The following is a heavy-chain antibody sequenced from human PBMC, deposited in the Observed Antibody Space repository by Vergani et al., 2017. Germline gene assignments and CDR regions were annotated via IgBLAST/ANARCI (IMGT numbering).Heavy chain of an antibody. V-gene: IGHV3-66*02. CDR1: GFTVSSNY. J-gene: IGHJ4*02. D-gene: IGHD6-19*01. CDR3: AKDQSIAVAGGFDY. CDR2: IYSGGST. Sequence: EVQLVESGGGLVQPGGSLRLSCAASGFTVSSNYMSWVRQAPGKGLEWVSVIYSGGSTYYADSVKGRFTISRDNSKNTLYLQMNSLRAEDTAVYYCAKDQSIAVAGGFDYWGQGTLVTVSS.